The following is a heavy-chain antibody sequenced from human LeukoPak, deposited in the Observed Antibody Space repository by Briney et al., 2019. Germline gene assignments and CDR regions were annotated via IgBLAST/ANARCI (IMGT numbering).Heavy chain of an antibody. D-gene: IGHD3-10*01. V-gene: IGHV3-33*08. CDR1: GFTFSSYS. CDR3: ARDSAMVRGVIRAFDI. CDR2: IWYDGSNK. J-gene: IGHJ3*02. Sequence: GGSLRLSCAASGFTFSSYSMHWVRQAPGKGLEWVAVIWYDGSNKYYADSVKGRFTISRDNSKNTLYLQMNSLRAEDTAVYYCARDSAMVRGVIRAFDIWGQGTMVTVSS.